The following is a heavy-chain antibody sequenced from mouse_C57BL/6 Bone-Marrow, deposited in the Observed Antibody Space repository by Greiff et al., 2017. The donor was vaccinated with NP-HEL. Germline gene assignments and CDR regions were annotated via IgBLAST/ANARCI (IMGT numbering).Heavy chain of an antibody. Sequence: QVHVKQPGAELVKPGASVKLSCKASGYTFTSYWMHWVKQRPGRGLEWIGRIDPNSGGTKYNEKFKSKATLTVDKPSSTAYMQLSSLTSEDSAVYYCARSGYSNYLYAMDYWGQGTSVTVSS. J-gene: IGHJ4*01. CDR1: GYTFTSYW. CDR2: IDPNSGGT. V-gene: IGHV1-72*01. D-gene: IGHD2-5*01. CDR3: ARSGYSNYLYAMDY.